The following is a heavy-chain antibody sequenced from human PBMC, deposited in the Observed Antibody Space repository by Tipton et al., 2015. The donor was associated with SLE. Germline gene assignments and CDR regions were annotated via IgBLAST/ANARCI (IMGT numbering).Heavy chain of an antibody. CDR3: ARTYCGSNSCYVDWYFDL. V-gene: IGHV4-34*01. CDR1: GGSISSSSSYY. CDR2: INHRGGT. D-gene: IGHD2-2*01. J-gene: IGHJ2*01. Sequence: TLSLTCAVYGGSISSSSSYYWAWIRQPPGKGVEWIGEINHRGGTNYNPSLKSRVTISVDTSKNQFSLKLTSVTAADTAVYYCARTYCGSNSCYVDWYFDLWGRGTLVTVSS.